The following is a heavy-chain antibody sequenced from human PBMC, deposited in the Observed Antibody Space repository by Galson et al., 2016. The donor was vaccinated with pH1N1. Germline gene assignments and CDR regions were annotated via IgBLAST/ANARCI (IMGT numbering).Heavy chain of an antibody. CDR2: IIAVFGTT. V-gene: IGHV1-69*13. D-gene: IGHD3-16*01. Sequence: SVKVSCKASGDIFNKYAISWVRQAPGQGLEWMGRIIAVFGTTKYAQKFQGRVTITADDSTSTVYMELSSLRSEDTAVYYCARDRTYHGLGALWAWGQGSLVTVSS. CDR3: ARDRTYHGLGALWA. J-gene: IGHJ5*02. CDR1: GDIFNKYA.